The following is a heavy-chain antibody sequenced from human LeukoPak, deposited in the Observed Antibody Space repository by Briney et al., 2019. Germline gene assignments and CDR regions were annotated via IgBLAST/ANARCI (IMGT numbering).Heavy chain of an antibody. V-gene: IGHV3-11*03. CDR3: ARSIRGSARFDY. CDR2: VSPDGSYT. Sequence: GGSLRLSCAGSGFVFSDFYINWIRHSPGKGLEWLAYVSPDGSYTTYGDSVKGRFVISRDNAKNSVSLQMNSLRVEDTAVYFCARSIRGSARFDYWGQGTLVTVSS. J-gene: IGHJ4*02. D-gene: IGHD3-10*01. CDR1: GFVFSDFY.